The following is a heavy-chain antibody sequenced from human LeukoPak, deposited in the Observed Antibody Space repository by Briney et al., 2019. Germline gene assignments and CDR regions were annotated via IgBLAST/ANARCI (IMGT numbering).Heavy chain of an antibody. J-gene: IGHJ3*02. CDR3: ARGGFDI. CDR1: GFTFSSYA. CDR2: ISYDGSNK. V-gene: IGHV3-30*09. Sequence: GGSLRLSCAASGFTFSSYAMHWVRQAPGKGLEWVAVISYDGSNKYYADSVKGRFAISRDNSKNTLYLQMNSLRAEDTAVYYCARGGFDIWGQGTMVTVSS.